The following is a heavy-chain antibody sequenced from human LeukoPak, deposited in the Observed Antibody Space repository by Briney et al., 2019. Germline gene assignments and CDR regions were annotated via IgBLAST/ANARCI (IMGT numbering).Heavy chain of an antibody. Sequence: GSLRLSCAASGFTFSSYGMHWVRQAQGKGLEWVAFIRYDGSNKYYADSVKGRFTISRDNSKNTLYLQMNSLRAEDTAVYYCAKGGRYYYDSSGYYDFDYWGQGTLVTVSS. V-gene: IGHV3-30*02. J-gene: IGHJ4*02. CDR3: AKGGRYYYDSSGYYDFDY. CDR2: IRYDGSNK. D-gene: IGHD3-22*01. CDR1: GFTFSSYG.